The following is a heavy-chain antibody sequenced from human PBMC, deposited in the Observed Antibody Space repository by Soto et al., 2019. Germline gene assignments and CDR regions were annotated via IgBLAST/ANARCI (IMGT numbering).Heavy chain of an antibody. Sequence: GGSLRLSCEASGFTFSSYWMHWVRQAPGKGLVWISRIKGDASSVNYAASVKGRFTISGDNAKNTLYLQMNSLSAEDTALYYCARGASGRFYFDYWGQGTLVTVSS. CDR2: IKGDASSV. D-gene: IGHD3-10*01. CDR3: ARGASGRFYFDY. J-gene: IGHJ4*02. CDR1: GFTFSSYW. V-gene: IGHV3-74*01.